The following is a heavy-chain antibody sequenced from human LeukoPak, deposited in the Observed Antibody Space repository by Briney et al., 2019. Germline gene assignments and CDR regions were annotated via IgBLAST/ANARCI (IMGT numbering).Heavy chain of an antibody. Sequence: GASVKVSCKASGYTLTTYYIHWVRQAPGQGLEWMGIINPTGGSTTYARKFQGRVTMTRDTSTSTVFMEVNSPRSEDTAVYYCALYSSTWYWGQGTLVTVSS. V-gene: IGHV1-46*01. CDR3: ALYSSTWY. D-gene: IGHD6-13*01. CDR2: INPTGGST. J-gene: IGHJ4*02. CDR1: GYTLTTYY.